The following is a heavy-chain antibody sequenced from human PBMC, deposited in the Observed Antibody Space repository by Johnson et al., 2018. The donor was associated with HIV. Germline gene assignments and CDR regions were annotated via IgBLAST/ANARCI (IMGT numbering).Heavy chain of an antibody. V-gene: IGHV3-30-3*01. CDR3: ARGGAAMTFWEVHDAFDI. Sequence: QVQLLESGGGVVQPGGSLRLSCAASGFTFSSYAMHWVRQAPGKGLEWVAVISYDGNNRYYADSVKGRFTISRDNSKNTLYLQMNSLRAEDTAVYYCARGGAAMTFWEVHDAFDIWGQGTMVTVSS. J-gene: IGHJ3*02. CDR2: ISYDGNNR. CDR1: GFTFSSYA. D-gene: IGHD2-2*01.